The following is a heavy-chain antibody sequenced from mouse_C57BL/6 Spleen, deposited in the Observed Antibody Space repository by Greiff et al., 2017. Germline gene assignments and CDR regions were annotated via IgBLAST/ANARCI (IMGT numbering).Heavy chain of an antibody. J-gene: IGHJ2*01. Sequence: QVKLQQPGAELVRPGSSVKLSCKASGYTFTSYWMHWVKQRPIKGLEWIGNIDPSDSDTHYNQKFKDKATLTVDKSSSTAYMQISRLTSGDSAVYYCASDKLVHDYWGQGTTLTVSS. CDR2: IDPSDSDT. CDR3: ASDKLVHDY. CDR1: GYTFTSYW. D-gene: IGHD4-1*01. V-gene: IGHV1-52*01.